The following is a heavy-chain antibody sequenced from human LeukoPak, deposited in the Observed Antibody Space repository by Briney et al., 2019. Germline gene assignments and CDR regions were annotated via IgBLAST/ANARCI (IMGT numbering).Heavy chain of an antibody. J-gene: IGHJ4*02. CDR3: ARDLTYNSWYYFDS. V-gene: IGHV3-30*02. CDR2: IGYDGTDK. Sequence: GGSLRLSCAASGFTFSYYGMHWVRQAPGKGLEWVTFIGYDGTDKYYADSVKGRFTISRDNSRNTLSLHMNSLRAEDTAVYYCARDLTYNSWYYFDSWGQGTLVTVSS. CDR1: GFTFSYYG. D-gene: IGHD6-13*01.